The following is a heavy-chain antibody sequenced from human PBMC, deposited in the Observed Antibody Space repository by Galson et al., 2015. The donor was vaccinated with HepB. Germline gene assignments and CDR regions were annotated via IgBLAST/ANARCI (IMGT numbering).Heavy chain of an antibody. CDR1: GFTFSGSA. V-gene: IGHV3-23*01. D-gene: IGHD2-2*01. Sequence: SLRLSCAASGFTFSGSAMTWVRQAPGKGLEWVSGLGGSGGSTYYADSVKGRFTISRDNSKNTLYLQMNSLRAEDTAVYYCAKDHAAATYYYYAMDVWGPGTTVTVSS. J-gene: IGHJ6*02. CDR3: AKDHAAATYYYYAMDV. CDR2: LGGSGGST.